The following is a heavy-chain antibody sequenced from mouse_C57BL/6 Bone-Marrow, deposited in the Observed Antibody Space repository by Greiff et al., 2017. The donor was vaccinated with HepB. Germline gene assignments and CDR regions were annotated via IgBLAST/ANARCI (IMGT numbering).Heavy chain of an antibody. D-gene: IGHD2-14*01. J-gene: IGHJ3*01. CDR3: AREEYDAAWFAY. V-gene: IGHV1-55*01. CDR2: IYPGSGST. Sequence: QVQLQQPGAELVKPGASVKMSCKASGYTFTSYWITWVKQRPGQGLEWIGDIYPGSGSTNYNEKFKSKATLTVDTSSSTAYMQLSSLTSEDSAVYYCAREEYDAAWFAYWGQGTRVTVSA. CDR1: GYTFTSYW.